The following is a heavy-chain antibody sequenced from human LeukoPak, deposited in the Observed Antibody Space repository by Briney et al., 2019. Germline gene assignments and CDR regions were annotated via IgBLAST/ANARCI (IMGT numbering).Heavy chain of an antibody. CDR1: GYSISSGFY. V-gene: IGHV4-38-2*02. Sequence: TSETLSLTCTVSGYSISSGFYWGWIRQPPGKGLEWIGNVYHGGSSYYNPSLKSRVTISVDTSKNQFSLKLNSVTAADTAVYYCARARVLGSNYYYYMDVWGKGTTVTVSS. D-gene: IGHD6-13*01. J-gene: IGHJ6*03. CDR3: ARARVLGSNYYYYMDV. CDR2: VYHGGSS.